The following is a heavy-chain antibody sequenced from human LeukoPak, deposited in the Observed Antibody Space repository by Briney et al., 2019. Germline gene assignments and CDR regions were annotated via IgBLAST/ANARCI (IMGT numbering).Heavy chain of an antibody. D-gene: IGHD1-1*01. CDR2: ISPGGSGT. J-gene: IGHJ4*02. V-gene: IGHV1-46*01. CDR3: AAAIPSTGKFDS. CDR1: EYTFTNYF. Sequence: ASVKVSCKASEYTFTNYFIHWVRQAPGQGLEWMGVISPGGSGTSLAQKFQGTVKITSDMSTSTVYMELSRLRSGDTAVFYCAAAIPSTGKFDSWGQGTLVTVSS.